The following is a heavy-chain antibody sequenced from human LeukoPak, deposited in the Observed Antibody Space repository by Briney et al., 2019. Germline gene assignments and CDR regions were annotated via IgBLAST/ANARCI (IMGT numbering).Heavy chain of an antibody. CDR3: AKDTSENYYDSSGYFLFDY. CDR1: GFTLSDYS. D-gene: IGHD3-22*01. J-gene: IGHJ4*02. Sequence: GGSLRLSCAASGFTLSDYSMVWVRQAPGKGLEWVSAISGSGGSTYYADSVKGRFTISRDNSKNTLYLQMNSLRAEDTAVYYCAKDTSENYYDSSGYFLFDYWGQGTLVTVSS. CDR2: ISGSGGST. V-gene: IGHV3-23*01.